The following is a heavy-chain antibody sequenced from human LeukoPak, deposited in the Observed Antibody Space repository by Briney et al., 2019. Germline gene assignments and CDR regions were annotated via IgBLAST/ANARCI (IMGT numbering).Heavy chain of an antibody. V-gene: IGHV3-15*01. CDR2: IKSKTDDGTT. D-gene: IGHD1-26*01. Sequence: GGSLRLSCAASGFTFSNAWMTWVRQAPGKGLEWVGRIKSKTDDGTTDYAAPVKGRFTISRDDSENTLYLQMNSLKTEDSAVYFCTTDIKKMVVGAIHDWGQGTLVTVSS. J-gene: IGHJ4*02. CDR1: GFTFSNAW. CDR3: TTDIKKMVVGAIHD.